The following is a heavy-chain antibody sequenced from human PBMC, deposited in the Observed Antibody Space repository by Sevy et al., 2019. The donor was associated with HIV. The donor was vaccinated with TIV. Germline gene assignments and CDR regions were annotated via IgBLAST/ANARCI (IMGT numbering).Heavy chain of an antibody. V-gene: IGHV4-59*01. Sequence: SETLSLTCTVSGGPISSYYWSWLRQPPGNGLQYIGYIHYTGGSNYNPSLKSRVTISLDTSKNQFYLKVTSVTAADTAVYYCARAPPVRSGDDSLNWFDPSGQGTLVTVSS. CDR3: ARAPPVRSGDDSLNWFDP. CDR1: GGPISSYY. D-gene: IGHD5-12*01. J-gene: IGHJ5*02. CDR2: IHYTGGS.